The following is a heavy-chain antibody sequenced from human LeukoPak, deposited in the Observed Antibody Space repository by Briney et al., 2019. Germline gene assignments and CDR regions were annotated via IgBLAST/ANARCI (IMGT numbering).Heavy chain of an antibody. Sequence: SVKVSCKASGYTFTGYYMHWVRQAPGQGLEWMGGIIPIFGTANYAQKFQGRVTITADESTSTAYMELSSLRSEDTAVYYCARDVYCSSTTCSYYFDYWGQGTLVTVSS. D-gene: IGHD2-2*01. V-gene: IGHV1-69*13. J-gene: IGHJ4*02. CDR3: ARDVYCSSTTCSYYFDY. CDR2: IIPIFGTA. CDR1: GYTFTGYY.